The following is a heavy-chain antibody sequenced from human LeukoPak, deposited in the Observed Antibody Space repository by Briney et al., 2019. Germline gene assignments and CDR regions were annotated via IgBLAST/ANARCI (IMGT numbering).Heavy chain of an antibody. CDR3: ARCHSGGHAYYFDY. D-gene: IGHD1-26*01. J-gene: IGHJ4*02. V-gene: IGHV4-59*01. CDR2: IYYSGST. Sequence: SETLSLTCTVSGGSISSYYWSWIRQPPGKGLEWIGYIYYSGSTNYNPSLKSRVTISVDTSKNQFSLKLSSVTAADTAVYYCARCHSGGHAYYFDYWGQGTLVTVSS. CDR1: GGSISSYY.